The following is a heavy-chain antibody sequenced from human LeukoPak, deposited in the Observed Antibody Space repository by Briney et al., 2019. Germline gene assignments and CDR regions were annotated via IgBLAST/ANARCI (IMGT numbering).Heavy chain of an antibody. CDR1: GGSISGNY. Sequence: SETLSLTCTVSGGSISGNYWSWIRQPPGQGLEWIAYIHSSGSTNYNPSLKSRVTISVDTSNHQFSLNVNSVTAADTAMYYCTKRQGPTSGSYDYFDPWGQGALVTVSS. D-gene: IGHD1-26*01. CDR2: IHSSGST. J-gene: IGHJ5*02. V-gene: IGHV4-4*09. CDR3: TKRQGPTSGSYDYFDP.